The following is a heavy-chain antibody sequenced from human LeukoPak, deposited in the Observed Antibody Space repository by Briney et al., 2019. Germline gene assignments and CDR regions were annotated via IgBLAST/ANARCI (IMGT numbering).Heavy chain of an antibody. CDR2: IYSGDST. CDR1: GFTVSSNY. V-gene: IGHV3-53*01. CDR3: AKAPLVRGVYYYYYGMDV. J-gene: IGHJ6*02. Sequence: GGSLRLSCAASGFTVSSNYMSWVRQAPGKGLEWVSVIYSGDSTYYADSVKGRFTISRDNSKNTLYLQMNSLRAEDTAVYYCAKAPLVRGVYYYYYGMDVWGQGTTVTVSS. D-gene: IGHD3-10*01.